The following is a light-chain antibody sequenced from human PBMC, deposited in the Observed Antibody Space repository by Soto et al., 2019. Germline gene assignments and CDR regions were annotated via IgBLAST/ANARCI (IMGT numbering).Light chain of an antibody. J-gene: IGKJ5*01. CDR2: AAS. V-gene: IGKV1-17*03. CDR1: QDINNS. CDR3: QQYYSYPIT. Sequence: DIQMTQSPSAMSASVGDRVIITFLASQDINNSLVWFQQKPGKAPKLLIYAASTLQSGVPSRFSGSGSGTDFTLTISCLQSEDFASYYCQQYYSYPITFGQGTRLEIK.